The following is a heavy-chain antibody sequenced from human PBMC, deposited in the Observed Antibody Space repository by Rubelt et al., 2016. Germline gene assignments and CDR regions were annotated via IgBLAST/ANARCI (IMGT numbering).Heavy chain of an antibody. CDR3: ANPTTIFGPFAN. CDR2: ISYDGSNK. CDR1: GFNVSSYA. J-gene: IGHJ4*02. D-gene: IGHD3-3*01. Sequence: VQLVESGGGLVKPGGSLRLSCAASGFNVSSYAMHWVRQAPGKGLEWVAVISYDGSNKYYADAVKVRFTISRDNSKNTVFLQMNSLRANDTAIYYCANPTTIFGPFANWGQGALVTVSS. V-gene: IGHV3-30*04.